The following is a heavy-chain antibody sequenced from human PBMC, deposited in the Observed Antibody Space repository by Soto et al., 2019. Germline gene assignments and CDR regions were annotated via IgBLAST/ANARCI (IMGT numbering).Heavy chain of an antibody. CDR2: ISYDGSNK. CDR1: GITLNNYF. V-gene: IGHV3-30-3*01. CDR3: VAGDQYDAMGV. J-gene: IGHJ6*02. D-gene: IGHD2-2*01. Sequence: QVQLVESGGGVVQPGRSLRLSCVASGITLNNYFMYWVRQAPGKGLEWVAAISYDGSNKHYTDSVKGRFTISRDNSKNTLDLQTNSLRPEDTAVYYCVAGDQYDAMGVWGQGTTVTVSS.